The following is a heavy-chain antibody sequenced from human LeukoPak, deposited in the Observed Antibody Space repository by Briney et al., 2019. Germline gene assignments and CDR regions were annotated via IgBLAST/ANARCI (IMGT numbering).Heavy chain of an antibody. V-gene: IGHV3-48*01. D-gene: IGHD5-18*01. CDR2: ISSSSSTI. CDR1: GFTFSSYS. Sequence: GGSLRLSCAASGFTFSSYSMNWVRQAPGKGLEWVSYISSSSSTIYYADSVKGRFTISRDNAKNSLYLQMNSLRAEDTAVYYCAREGYSYGIDYWGQGTLVSVSS. CDR3: AREGYSYGIDY. J-gene: IGHJ4*02.